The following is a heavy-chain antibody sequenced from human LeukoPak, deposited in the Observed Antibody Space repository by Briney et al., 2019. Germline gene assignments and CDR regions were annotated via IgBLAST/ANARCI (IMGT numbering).Heavy chain of an antibody. J-gene: IGHJ6*02. CDR2: INPNSGGT. Sequence: ASVKVSCKASGYTFTGYYMHWVRQAPGQGLEWMGWINPNSGGTNYAQKFQGRVTMTRDTSISTAYMELSRLRSDDTAVYYCARDSKRIFGVVAKSYGIDVWGQGTTVTVSS. CDR3: ARDSKRIFGVVAKSYGIDV. V-gene: IGHV1-2*02. CDR1: GYTFTGYY. D-gene: IGHD3-3*01.